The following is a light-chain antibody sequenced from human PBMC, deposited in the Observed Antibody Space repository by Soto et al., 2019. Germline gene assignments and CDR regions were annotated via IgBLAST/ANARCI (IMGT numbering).Light chain of an antibody. Sequence: EIVMTQSPATLSVSPGERATLSSRASQSLSSNLAWYQQKPGQAPRLLIYGASTRATGIPARFSGSGSGTEFTLTISSLQSEDFAVYYCQQYNNCPPLTFGGGTKVEIK. CDR1: QSLSSN. V-gene: IGKV3D-15*01. CDR2: GAS. J-gene: IGKJ4*01. CDR3: QQYNNCPPLT.